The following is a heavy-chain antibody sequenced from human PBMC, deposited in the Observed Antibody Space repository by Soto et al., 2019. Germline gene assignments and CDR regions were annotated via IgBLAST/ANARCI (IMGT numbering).Heavy chain of an antibody. CDR3: ARGGYCTNGVCYGGGYYYGMDV. V-gene: IGHV1-2*02. Sequence: SVKVSCKASGYTFTGYYMHWVRQAPVQGLEWMGWINPNSGGTNYAQKFQGRVTMTRDTSISTAYMELSRLRSDDTAVYYCARGGYCTNGVCYGGGYYYGMDVWGQGTTVTAP. CDR1: GYTFTGYY. CDR2: INPNSGGT. J-gene: IGHJ6*02. D-gene: IGHD2-8*01.